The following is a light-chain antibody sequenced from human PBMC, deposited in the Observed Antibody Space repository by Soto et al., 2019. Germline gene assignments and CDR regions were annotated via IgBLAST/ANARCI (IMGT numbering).Light chain of an antibody. CDR3: VLYVGSGIWV. CDR2: STN. J-gene: IGLJ3*02. V-gene: IGLV8-61*01. CDR1: SGSVSTSYY. Sequence: QTVVTQEPSLSVSPGGTVTLTCALSSGSVSTSYYPSWYQQTPGQAPRTLIYSTNTRSSGVPDRFSGSILGNKAALTIAGAQADDEPDYYCVLYVGSGIWVFGGGTKLTVL.